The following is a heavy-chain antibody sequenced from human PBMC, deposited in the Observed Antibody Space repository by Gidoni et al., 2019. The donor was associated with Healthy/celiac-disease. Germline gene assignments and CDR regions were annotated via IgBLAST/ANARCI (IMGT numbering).Heavy chain of an antibody. CDR2: INHSGST. J-gene: IGHJ4*02. V-gene: IGHV4-34*01. CDR3: ARGLGFWSGYSEPKIFDY. CDR1: GGSFSGYY. D-gene: IGHD3-3*01. Sequence: QVQLQQWGAGLLKPSETLSLTCAVYGGSFSGYYWSWIRQPPGKGLEWIGEINHSGSTNYNPSLKSRVTISVDTSKNQFSLKLSSVTAADTAVYYCARGLGFWSGYSEPKIFDYWGQGTLVTVSS.